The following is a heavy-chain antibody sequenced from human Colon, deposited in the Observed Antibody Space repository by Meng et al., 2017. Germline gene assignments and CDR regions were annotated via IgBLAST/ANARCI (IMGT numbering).Heavy chain of an antibody. CDR3: ASFPIVVVPAANGNYYYYGMDV. D-gene: IGHD2-2*01. Sequence: SVKVSCKASGGTFSSYAISWVRQAPGQGLEWMGGIIPIFGTANYAQKFQGRVTITADKSTSTAYMVLSSLRYEDTAVYYCASFPIVVVPAANGNYYYYGMDVWGQGTTVTVSS. CDR1: GGTFSSYA. CDR2: IIPIFGTA. J-gene: IGHJ6*02. V-gene: IGHV1-69*06.